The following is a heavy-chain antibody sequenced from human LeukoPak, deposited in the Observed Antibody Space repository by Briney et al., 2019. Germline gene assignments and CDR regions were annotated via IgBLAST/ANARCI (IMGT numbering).Heavy chain of an antibody. D-gene: IGHD6-13*01. CDR2: IIPIFGTA. CDR3: AREHSSSWGYYYYYYMDV. J-gene: IGHJ6*03. V-gene: IGHV1-69*06. Sequence: SVKVSCKASGGTFSSYAISWVRQAPGQGLEWMGGIIPIFGTANYAQKFQGRVTITADKSTSTAYMELSSLRSEDTAVYYCAREHSSSWGYYYYYYMDVWGKGTTVTVSS. CDR1: GGTFSSYA.